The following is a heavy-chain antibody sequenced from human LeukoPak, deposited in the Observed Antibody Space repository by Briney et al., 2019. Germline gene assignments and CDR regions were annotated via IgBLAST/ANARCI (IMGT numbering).Heavy chain of an antibody. CDR2: ISSSNSTI. V-gene: IGHV3-48*04. D-gene: IGHD2-2*01. CDR3: ARDQGSCSSTSCLPYYYYYGMDV. CDR1: GFTFSSYS. Sequence: GGSLRLSCAASGFTFSSYSMNWVRQAPGKGLEWVSYISSSNSTIYYADSVKGRFTISRDNAKNSLYLQMNSLRAKDTAVYYCARDQGSCSSTSCLPYYYYYGMDVWGQGTTVTVSS. J-gene: IGHJ6*02.